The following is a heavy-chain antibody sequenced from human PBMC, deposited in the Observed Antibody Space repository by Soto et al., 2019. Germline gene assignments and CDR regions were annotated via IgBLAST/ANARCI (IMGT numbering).Heavy chain of an antibody. J-gene: IGHJ5*02. CDR1: GYTFTGYY. D-gene: IGHD1-7*01. Sequence: QVQLVQSGAEVKKPGASVKVSCKASGYTFTGYYMHWVRQAPGQGLEWMGWINPNSGGTNYAQKFQGRVTMTRDTSISPANRELSRLRSDDRAVYYGARVRLMEKRELRPWGQGTLVPVPS. CDR2: INPNSGGT. V-gene: IGHV1-2*02. CDR3: ARVRLMEKRELRP.